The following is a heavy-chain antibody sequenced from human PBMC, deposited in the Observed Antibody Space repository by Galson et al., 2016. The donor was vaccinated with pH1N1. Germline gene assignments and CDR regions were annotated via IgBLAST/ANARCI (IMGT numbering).Heavy chain of an antibody. CDR2: IYPGDSET. J-gene: IGHJ4*02. Sequence: QSGAEVKKPGESLKISCKGSGYTFTKYWIAWVRQMPGKGLEWMGSIYPGDSETRYGPSFQGHVSISADRSISTAYLQLTSLKALDTAMYYCSRRETTVGIDYWGQGTLVIVSS. D-gene: IGHD1-1*01. V-gene: IGHV5-51*03. CDR1: GYTFTKYW. CDR3: SRRETTVGIDY.